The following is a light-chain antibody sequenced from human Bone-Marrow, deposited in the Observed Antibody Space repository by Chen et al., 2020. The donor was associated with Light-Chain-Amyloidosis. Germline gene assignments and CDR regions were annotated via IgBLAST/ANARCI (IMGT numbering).Light chain of an antibody. Sequence: DIQMTQFPSTLSASVGDSVTITCRASQNIRKWVAWYQQKPGKAPNLLLYDASNLESGVPSRFSGSGSGTEFTLTISSLQPDDFATYYCRQYNAFSMYTFGQGTKLEIK. J-gene: IGKJ2*01. CDR1: QNIRKW. CDR3: RQYNAFSMYT. CDR2: DAS. V-gene: IGKV1-5*01.